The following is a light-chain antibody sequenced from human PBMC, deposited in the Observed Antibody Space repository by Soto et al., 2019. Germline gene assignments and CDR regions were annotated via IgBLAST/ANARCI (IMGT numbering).Light chain of an antibody. CDR1: QDIRNL. V-gene: IGKV1-12*01. Sequence: DIQMTQSPSSVSASIGDGVTITCRASQDIRNLLGWYQQTPGNAPKIMIYPTSTLQRGVPSRFSGSGSGTDFTLTISALQPEDFATYYCQQADTFPATCGQWTRLEIK. CDR2: PTS. J-gene: IGKJ5*01. CDR3: QQADTFPAT.